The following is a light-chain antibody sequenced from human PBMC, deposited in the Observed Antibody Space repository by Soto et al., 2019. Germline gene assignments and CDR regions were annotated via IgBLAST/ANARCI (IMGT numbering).Light chain of an antibody. Sequence: DIQMTQSPSSLSASVGDRVTITCQASQDINKYLNWYQQKPGKAPKVLIYAASSLQSGVPARFSGSGSGTDFTLTITSLEPEDFAVYYCQQRSSWPPITFGQGTRLEIK. CDR2: AAS. J-gene: IGKJ5*01. CDR1: QDINKY. CDR3: QQRSSWPPIT. V-gene: IGKV1-39*01.